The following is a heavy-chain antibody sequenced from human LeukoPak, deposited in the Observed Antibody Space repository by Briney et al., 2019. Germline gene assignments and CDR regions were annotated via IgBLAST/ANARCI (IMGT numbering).Heavy chain of an antibody. V-gene: IGHV3-66*01. Sequence: GGSLRLSCAASGFTVSSNYMSWVRQAPGKGLEWVSVIYSGGSTYYADSVKGRFTISRDNSKNTLYLQMNSLRAEDTAVYYCARETGPNWFDPWGQGILVTVSS. CDR2: IYSGGST. CDR1: GFTVSSNY. J-gene: IGHJ5*02. CDR3: ARETGPNWFDP.